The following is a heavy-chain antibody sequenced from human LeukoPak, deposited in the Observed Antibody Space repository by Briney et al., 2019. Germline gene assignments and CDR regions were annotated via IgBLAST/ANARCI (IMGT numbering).Heavy chain of an antibody. J-gene: IGHJ6*02. CDR3: ARMGYDTFYGMDV. CDR2: IYYSGST. CDR1: GGSISSYY. Sequence: PSETLSLTCTVSGGSISSYYWSWIRQPPGKGLEWIGYIYYSGSTNYNPSLKSRVTISVDTSKNQFPLKLSSVTAADTAVYYCARMGYDTFYGMDVWGQGTTVTVSS. V-gene: IGHV4-59*01. D-gene: IGHD3-22*01.